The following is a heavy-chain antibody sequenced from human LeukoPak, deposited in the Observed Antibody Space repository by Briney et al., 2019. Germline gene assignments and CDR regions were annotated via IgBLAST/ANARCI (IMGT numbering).Heavy chain of an antibody. J-gene: IGHJ3*02. V-gene: IGHV3-30*03. CDR2: ISFDGKVS. Sequence: GRSLRLSCAASGFTFNRYGMHWVRQAPGKGLEWVAVISFDGKVSYYADSVKGRFTISRDNAKNSLYLQMNSLRAEDTAVYYCARPTVTTGVDAFDIWGQGTMVTVSS. CDR3: ARPTVTTGVDAFDI. CDR1: GFTFNRYG. D-gene: IGHD4-11*01.